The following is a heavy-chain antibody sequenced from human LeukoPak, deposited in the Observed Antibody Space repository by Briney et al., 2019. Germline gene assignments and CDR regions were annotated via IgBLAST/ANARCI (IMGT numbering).Heavy chain of an antibody. CDR2: ISAYNGNT. J-gene: IGHJ4*01. CDR3: ARDRVGGDLTGVSLY. V-gene: IGHV1-18*01. D-gene: IGHD4-17*01. Sequence: ASVTVTCKASGYPFYNFGLTWVRQAPGQGIEWMGWISAYNGNTHYAEKFRGGLTLTTETSTSAAYLELRSLKSDDTAVYYCARDRVGGDLTGVSLYWGQGTLVTVSS. CDR1: GYPFYNFG.